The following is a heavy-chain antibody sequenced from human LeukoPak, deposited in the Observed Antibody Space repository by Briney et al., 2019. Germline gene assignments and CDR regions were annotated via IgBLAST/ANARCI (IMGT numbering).Heavy chain of an antibody. V-gene: IGHV4-59*11. CDR1: GASISSHF. CDR3: ARSITIFERRKSYYYYMDV. J-gene: IGHJ6*03. CDR2: IYYSGSN. D-gene: IGHD3-3*01. Sequence: PSGTLSLTCTVSGASISSHFWSWIRQPPGKGLEGFGYIYYSGSNNYNPSLKSRVTISVDTSKNQFSLKLTSVTAADTAVYYCARSITIFERRKSYYYYMDVWGKGTTVTVSS.